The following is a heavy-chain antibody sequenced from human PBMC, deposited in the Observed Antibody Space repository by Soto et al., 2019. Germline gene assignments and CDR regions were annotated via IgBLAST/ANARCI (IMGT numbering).Heavy chain of an antibody. V-gene: IGHV3-23*01. CDR2: ISGSGGST. CDR1: GFTFSSYA. CDR3: AKDSFIAVAGIYYFDY. D-gene: IGHD6-19*01. J-gene: IGHJ4*02. Sequence: PGGSLRLSCAASGFTFSSYAMSWVRQAPGKGLEWVSAISGSGGSTYYADSVKGRFTISRDNSKNTLYLQMNSLRAEDTAVYYCAKDSFIAVAGIYYFDYWGQGTLVTVSS.